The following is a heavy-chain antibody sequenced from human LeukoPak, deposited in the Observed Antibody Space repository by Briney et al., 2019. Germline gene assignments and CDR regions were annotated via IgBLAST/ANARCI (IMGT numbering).Heavy chain of an antibody. CDR3: AKDWGAIQLLQGGFDI. V-gene: IGHV3-23*01. J-gene: IGHJ3*02. CDR1: GFTFSSYA. Sequence: GGSLRLSCAASGFTFSSYAMSWVRQAPGKGLEWVSAISGSGGSTYYADSVKGRFTISRDNSKNTLYLQMNSLRAEDTAVYYCAKDWGAIQLLQGGFDIWGQGTMVTVSS. D-gene: IGHD2-15*01. CDR2: ISGSGGST.